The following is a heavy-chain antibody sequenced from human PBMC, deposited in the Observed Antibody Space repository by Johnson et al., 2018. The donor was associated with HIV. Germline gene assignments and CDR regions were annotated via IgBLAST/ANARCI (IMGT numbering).Heavy chain of an antibody. CDR2: IYSGGTT. CDR1: GFNVSNNY. Sequence: VQLVESGGGLVQPGGSLRLSCAASGFNVSNNYLTWVSQAPGKGLEWVSVIYSGGTTYYADSVKGRFTISRDNSKNTLYLQINSLRAEDTAEYYCARGIRFVEAGRENDGFDIWGQGTMVTVSS. D-gene: IGHD4-17*01. CDR3: ARGIRFVEAGRENDGFDI. V-gene: IGHV3-66*02. J-gene: IGHJ3*02.